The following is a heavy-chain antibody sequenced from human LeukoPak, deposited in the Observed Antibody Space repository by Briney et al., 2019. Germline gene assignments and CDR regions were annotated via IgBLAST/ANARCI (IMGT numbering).Heavy chain of an antibody. V-gene: IGHV1-24*01. CDR3: ATEGYYDSSGYYSDY. J-gene: IGHJ4*02. Sequence: ASVKVSCKVSGYTLTELSVHWVRQAPGKGFEWMGRFDPEKGETIYAQKFQGGVTMTEDTSTDTAYMELSSLRSEDTAVYYCATEGYYDSSGYYSDYWGQGTLVTVSS. CDR2: FDPEKGET. D-gene: IGHD3-22*01. CDR1: GYTLTELS.